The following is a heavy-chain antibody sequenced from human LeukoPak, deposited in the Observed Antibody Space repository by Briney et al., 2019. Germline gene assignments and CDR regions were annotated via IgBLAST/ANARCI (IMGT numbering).Heavy chain of an antibody. D-gene: IGHD3-3*01. Sequence: GGSLRLSCAASGFTFSSYAMSWVRQAPGKGLEWVSAISGSGGSTYYADSVKGRFTISRDNSKNTLYLQMNSLRAEDTAVYYCATHLRFLEWILHFYFDYWGQGTPDTVSS. CDR2: ISGSGGST. V-gene: IGHV3-23*01. CDR3: ATHLRFLEWILHFYFDY. CDR1: GFTFSSYA. J-gene: IGHJ4*02.